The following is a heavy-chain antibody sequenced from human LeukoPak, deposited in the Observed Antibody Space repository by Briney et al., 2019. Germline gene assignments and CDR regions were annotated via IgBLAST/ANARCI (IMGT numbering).Heavy chain of an antibody. CDR3: ARTPTATAGY. V-gene: IGHV3-21*01. CDR2: ISSSSSYI. Sequence: VGSLRLSCAASGFTFSSYTINWVRQAPGKGLEWVSSISSSSSYIYYADSVKGRFTISRNNAKNSLYLQMNSLRAEATAVYYCARTPTATAGYWGQGTLVTVSS. CDR1: GFTFSSYT. D-gene: IGHD6-25*01. J-gene: IGHJ4*02.